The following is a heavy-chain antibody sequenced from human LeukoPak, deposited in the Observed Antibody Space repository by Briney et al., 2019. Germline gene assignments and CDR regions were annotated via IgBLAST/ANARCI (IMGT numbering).Heavy chain of an antibody. Sequence: SETLSLTCAVYGGSFSGYYWSWIRQPPGKGLEWIGEINHSGSTNYNPSLKIRVTISVDTSKNQFSLKLSSVTAADTAVYYCARGVGRIAAAGTAFDYWGQGTLVTVSS. CDR3: ARGVGRIAAAGTAFDY. D-gene: IGHD6-13*01. CDR1: GGSFSGYY. V-gene: IGHV4-34*01. CDR2: INHSGST. J-gene: IGHJ4*02.